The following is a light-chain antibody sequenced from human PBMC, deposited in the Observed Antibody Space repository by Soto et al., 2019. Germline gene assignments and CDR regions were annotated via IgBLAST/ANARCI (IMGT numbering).Light chain of an antibody. V-gene: IGKV3-11*01. CDR1: QSVSSY. J-gene: IGKJ5*01. CDR3: QQRSNWPSIT. Sequence: DIVLTQSPATLSLSPGERATLSCRASQSVSSYVAWYQQKPGQAPRLLLYDASNRATGSPARFSGSGSGTDFTLTISSLEPEDFAVYYCQQRSNWPSITFGQGTRLEIK. CDR2: DAS.